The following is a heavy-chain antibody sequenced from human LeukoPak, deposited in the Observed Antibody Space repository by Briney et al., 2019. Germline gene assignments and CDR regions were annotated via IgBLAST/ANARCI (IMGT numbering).Heavy chain of an antibody. CDR1: GGPISNSMTY. J-gene: IGHJ4*02. Sequence: SETLSLTCTVSGGPISNSMTYWGWIRQPPGKGLEWIGSIYYSGSTYYNPSLKSRVAISVDTSKNQFSLKLSSVTAADTAVYYCARERGWFGGVMENDYWGQGTLVTVSS. CDR3: ARERGWFGGVMENDY. V-gene: IGHV4-39*07. D-gene: IGHD3-16*01. CDR2: IYYSGST.